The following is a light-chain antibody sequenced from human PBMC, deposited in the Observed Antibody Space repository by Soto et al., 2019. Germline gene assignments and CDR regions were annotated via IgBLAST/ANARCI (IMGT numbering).Light chain of an antibody. J-gene: IGKJ1*01. CDR1: QSVSSSY. CDR2: GAS. V-gene: IGKV3-20*01. CDR3: QQYKNWS. Sequence: EIVLTQSPGTLSLSPGERATLSCRASQSVSSSYLAWYQQKPGQAPRLLIYGASSRATGIAARFSGSGSGTDFTLTISSLEPEDFAVYYCQQYKNWSFGQGTKVDIK.